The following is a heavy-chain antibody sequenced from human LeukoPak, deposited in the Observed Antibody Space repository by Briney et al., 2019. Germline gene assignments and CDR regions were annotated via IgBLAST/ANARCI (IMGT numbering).Heavy chain of an antibody. V-gene: IGHV1-8*01. J-gene: IGHJ5*02. CDR1: GYTFTSYD. CDR3: ARGLGRGRILKGYVWFDP. CDR2: MNPNSGNT. Sequence: EASVKVSCKDSGYTFTSYDINWVRQATGQGLEWMGWMNPNSGNTGYAQKFQGRVTMTRNTSISTAYMELSSLRSEDTAVYYCARGLGRGRILKGYVWFDPWGQGTLVTVSS. D-gene: IGHD3-16*01.